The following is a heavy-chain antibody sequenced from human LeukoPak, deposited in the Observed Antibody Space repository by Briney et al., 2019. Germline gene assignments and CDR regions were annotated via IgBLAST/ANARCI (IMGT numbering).Heavy chain of an antibody. D-gene: IGHD1-26*01. CDR1: GITFSSYK. CDR2: ISSSSSYI. J-gene: IGHJ3*02. V-gene: IGHV3-21*01. Sequence: GGSLRLSCVASGITFSSYKMNWVRQAPGKGLEWVSSISSSSSYIFYADSGKGRFTVSRDNAKNSLYLQMNSLRADDTALYYCARGISGGSYYPTDAFDIWGQGTMVTVSA. CDR3: ARGISGGSYYPTDAFDI.